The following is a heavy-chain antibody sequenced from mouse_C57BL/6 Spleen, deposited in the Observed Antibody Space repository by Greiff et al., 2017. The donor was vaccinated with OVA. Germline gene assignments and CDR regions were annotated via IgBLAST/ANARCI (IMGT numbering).Heavy chain of an antibody. CDR3: ARRADGNYLFAY. J-gene: IGHJ3*01. D-gene: IGHD2-1*01. CDR1: GYSITSGYY. CDR2: ISYDGSN. V-gene: IGHV3-6*01. Sequence: EVQLQESGPGLVKPSQSLSLTCSVTGYSITSGYYWNWIRQFPGNKLEWMGYISYDGSNNYNPSLKNRISITRDTSKNQFFLKLNSVTTEDTATYYCARRADGNYLFAYWGQGTLVTVSA.